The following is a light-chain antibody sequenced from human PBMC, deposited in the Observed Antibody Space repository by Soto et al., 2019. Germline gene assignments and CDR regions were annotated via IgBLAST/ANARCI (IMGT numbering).Light chain of an antibody. CDR2: AAS. V-gene: IGKV1-17*01. Sequence: IQITQSPSSLSASVLYTVTITFLASQGSINDLGWYQQKPGKAPKRLIYAASSLQSGVPSRFRGSGSGTEFTLTISSLQPEDFETYSCIQHNSYTLHFAGGTXVDIK. CDR1: QGSIND. J-gene: IGKJ4*01. CDR3: IQHNSYTLH.